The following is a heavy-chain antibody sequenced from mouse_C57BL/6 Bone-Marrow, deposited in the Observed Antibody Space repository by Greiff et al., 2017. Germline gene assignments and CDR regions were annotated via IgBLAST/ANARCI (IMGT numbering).Heavy chain of an antibody. CDR1: GFNIKDDY. J-gene: IGHJ1*03. CDR2: IDPENGDT. V-gene: IGHV14-4*01. CDR3: TPYYYGSSYGYFDV. D-gene: IGHD1-1*01. Sequence: VQLQQSGAELVRPGASVKLSCTASGFNIKDDYMHWVKQRPEQGLEWIGWIDPENGDTEYASKFQGKATITADTSSNTAYLPLSSLTSEDTAVYYCTPYYYGSSYGYFDVWGTGTTGTVSS.